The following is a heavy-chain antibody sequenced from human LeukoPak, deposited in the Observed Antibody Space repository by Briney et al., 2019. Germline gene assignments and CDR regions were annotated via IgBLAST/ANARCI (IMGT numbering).Heavy chain of an antibody. CDR2: IKEDGSEK. Sequence: GGSLRLSCAASGFTFSNYWMSWVRQAPGKGLEWVANIKEDGSEKNYVDSMKGRFTISRDNAKNSLYLQMNSLRAEDTAVYYCARYYYNDNGYSEDAFDIWGQGTMVTVSS. CDR3: ARYYYNDNGYSEDAFDI. D-gene: IGHD3-22*01. J-gene: IGHJ3*02. V-gene: IGHV3-7*01. CDR1: GFTFSNYW.